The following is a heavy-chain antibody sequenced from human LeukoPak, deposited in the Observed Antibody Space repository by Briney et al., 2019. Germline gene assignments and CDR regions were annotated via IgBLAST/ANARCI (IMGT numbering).Heavy chain of an antibody. CDR3: ARDPYNSGTSYFDY. CDR1: GLTVSSNY. D-gene: IGHD3-10*01. CDR2: IYSGGST. V-gene: IGHV3-53*01. Sequence: GGSLRLSCAVSGLTVSSNYMSWVRQAPGKGLEWVSAIYSGGSTFYADSVKGRFTISRDNSKNTLYLQMNSLRAEDTAVYYCARDPYNSGTSYFDYWGQGTLVTVSS. J-gene: IGHJ4*02.